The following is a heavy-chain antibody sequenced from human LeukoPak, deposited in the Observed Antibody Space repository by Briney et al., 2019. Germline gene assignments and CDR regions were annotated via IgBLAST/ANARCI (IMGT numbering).Heavy chain of an antibody. CDR3: ARAEVLLWFGESPGAEYFQH. J-gene: IGHJ1*01. D-gene: IGHD3-10*01. CDR2: ISTRGSYI. V-gene: IGHV3-21*01. CDR1: GFTFSSYN. Sequence: GGSLRLSCAASGFTFSSYNMNWVRQAPGKGLEWGSSISTRGSYIYYADSVKGRFTISRDNAKNSLYLQMNSLRAEDTAVYYCARAEVLLWFGESPGAEYFQHWGQGTLVTVSS.